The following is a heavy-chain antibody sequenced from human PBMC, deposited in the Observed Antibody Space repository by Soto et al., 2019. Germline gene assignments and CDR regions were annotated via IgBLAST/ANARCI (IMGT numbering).Heavy chain of an antibody. V-gene: IGHV4-39*01. CDR3: ARHVVGATTGVHAFDI. Sequence: QLQLQESGPGLVKPSETLSLTCTVSGGSISSSSYYWGWIRQPPGKGLEWIGSVYYSGSTYYNPSLKSRVTISVDTSKNHFSLKLSSVTAADTAVYYCARHVVGATTGVHAFDIWGQGTMVTVSS. D-gene: IGHD1-26*01. CDR1: GGSISSSSYY. CDR2: VYYSGST. J-gene: IGHJ3*02.